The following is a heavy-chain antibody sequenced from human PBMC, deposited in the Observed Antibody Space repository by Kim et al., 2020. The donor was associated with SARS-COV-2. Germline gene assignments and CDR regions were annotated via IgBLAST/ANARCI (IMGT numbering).Heavy chain of an antibody. CDR1: GFTFSGHA. CDR2: ISGGGGNT. J-gene: IGHJ4*02. D-gene: IGHD6-19*01. Sequence: LSLTCAASGFTFSGHAMSWVRQAPGKGLEWVSAISGGGGNTYYADYVKGRFTISRDNSKNTLHLQMNSLRADDTAVYYCAKDRGVLAVAGIFDYWGQGTLVTVSS. CDR3: AKDRGVLAVAGIFDY. V-gene: IGHV3-23*01.